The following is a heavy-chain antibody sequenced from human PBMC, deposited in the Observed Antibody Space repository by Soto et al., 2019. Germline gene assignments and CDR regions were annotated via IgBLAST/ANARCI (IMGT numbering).Heavy chain of an antibody. CDR3: AHVGGDGYNSPDGGDAFDI. J-gene: IGHJ3*02. CDR1: GFTFSSYE. CDR2: ISSSGSTI. V-gene: IGHV3-48*03. D-gene: IGHD5-12*01. Sequence: SLRLSCAASGFTFSSYEMNWVRQAPGKGLEWVSYISSSGSTIYYADSVKGRFTISRDNAKNSLYLQMNSLRAEDTAVYYCAHVGGDGYNSPDGGDAFDIWGQGTMVTVSS.